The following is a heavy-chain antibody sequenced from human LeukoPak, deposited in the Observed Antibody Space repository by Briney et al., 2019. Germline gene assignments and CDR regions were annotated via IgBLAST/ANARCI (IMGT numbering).Heavy chain of an antibody. CDR1: GLTFSNYA. D-gene: IGHD6-19*01. J-gene: IGHJ4*02. CDR3: ARRSGIAVAGAFDY. V-gene: IGHV3-23*01. Sequence: GGSLRLSCAASGLTFSNYAMSWVRQAPGKGLEWVSSITGGGDDTYYTDSVKGRFTISRDNSKNTLYLQMNSLRAEDTAVYYCARRSGIAVAGAFDYWGQGTLVTVSS. CDR2: ITGGGDDT.